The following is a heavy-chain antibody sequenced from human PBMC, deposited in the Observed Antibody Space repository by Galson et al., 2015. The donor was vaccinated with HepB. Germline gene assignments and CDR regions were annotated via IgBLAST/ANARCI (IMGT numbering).Heavy chain of an antibody. J-gene: IGHJ4*02. CDR3: ARASYDILTGYAAY. D-gene: IGHD3-9*01. CDR2: ISSSGTTI. Sequence: SLRLSCAASGFTFSDYYMSWIRQAPGKGLEWLSYISSSGTTIYYADSVRGRFTVSRDNAKNSLYLQMNSLRAEDTAVYYCARASYDILTGYAAYWGQGTLVTVSS. CDR1: GFTFSDYY. V-gene: IGHV3-11*01.